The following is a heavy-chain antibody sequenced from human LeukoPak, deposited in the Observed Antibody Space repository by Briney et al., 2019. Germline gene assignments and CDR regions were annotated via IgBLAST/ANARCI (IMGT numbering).Heavy chain of an antibody. Sequence: GRSLRLSCAASGFTFDDYAMHWVRQAPGKGLEWVSGISWNSGSIGYADSVKGRFTISRDNSKNTLYLQMNSLRAEDTAVYYCAKAPRGIAARMTFDIWGQGTMVTVSS. CDR3: AKAPRGIAARMTFDI. J-gene: IGHJ3*02. CDR1: GFTFDDYA. D-gene: IGHD6-6*01. CDR2: ISWNSGSI. V-gene: IGHV3-9*01.